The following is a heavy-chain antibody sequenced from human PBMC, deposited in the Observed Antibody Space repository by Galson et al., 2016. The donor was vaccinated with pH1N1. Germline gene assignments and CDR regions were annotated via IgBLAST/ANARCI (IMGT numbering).Heavy chain of an antibody. D-gene: IGHD2-15*01. CDR2: IYPGDSDT. V-gene: IGHV5-51*03. CDR1: GYSFSSYW. J-gene: IGHJ4*02. Sequence: QSGAEVKKPGESLKISCKGSGYSFSSYWIGWVRQLPGKGLEWMGIIYPGDSDTKYSPSFQGQVTFPVDKSISTAYLQWSSLKASDTAMYYCAGRETIVGVDYWGQGTLVTVSS. CDR3: AGRETIVGVDY.